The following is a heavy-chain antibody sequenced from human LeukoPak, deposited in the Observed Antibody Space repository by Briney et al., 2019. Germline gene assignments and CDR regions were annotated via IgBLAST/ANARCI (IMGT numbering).Heavy chain of an antibody. Sequence: PSETLSLTRTVSGYSISSGYYWGWIRQPPGKGLEWIGSIYHSGSTYYNPSLKSRVTISVDTSKNQFSLKLSSVTAADTAVYYCARGGRNNWFDPWGQGTLVTVSS. CDR2: IYHSGST. CDR1: GYSISSGYY. J-gene: IGHJ5*02. V-gene: IGHV4-38-2*02. CDR3: ARGGRNNWFDP.